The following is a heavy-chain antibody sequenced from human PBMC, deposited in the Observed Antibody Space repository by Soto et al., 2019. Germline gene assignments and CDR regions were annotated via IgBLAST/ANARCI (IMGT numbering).Heavy chain of an antibody. Sequence: QVQLVESGGGVVQPGRSLRLSCAASGFTFSSYGMHWVRQAPGKGLEWVAVISYDGSNKYYADSVKGRFTISRDNSKNTLYLQMNSLRAEYTAVYYCATELMAAAGPDIVVVVAANPFDYWGQGTLVTVSS. D-gene: IGHD2-15*01. J-gene: IGHJ4*02. CDR1: GFTFSSYG. CDR3: ATELMAAAGPDIVVVVAANPFDY. V-gene: IGHV3-30*03. CDR2: ISYDGSNK.